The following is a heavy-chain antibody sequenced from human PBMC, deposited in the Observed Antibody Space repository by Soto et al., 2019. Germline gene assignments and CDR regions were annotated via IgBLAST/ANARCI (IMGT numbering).Heavy chain of an antibody. CDR3: ARDRKSGYSYGYWGYFDY. D-gene: IGHD5-18*01. Sequence: QVQLVQSGAEVKKPGSSVKVSCKASGGTFSSYAISWVRQAPGQGLEWMGGIIPIFGTANYAQKFQGRVTITADESTSTVYMELSSVRSEDTAVYYCARDRKSGYSYGYWGYFDYWGQGTLVTVSS. CDR2: IIPIFGTA. J-gene: IGHJ4*02. CDR1: GGTFSSYA. V-gene: IGHV1-69*01.